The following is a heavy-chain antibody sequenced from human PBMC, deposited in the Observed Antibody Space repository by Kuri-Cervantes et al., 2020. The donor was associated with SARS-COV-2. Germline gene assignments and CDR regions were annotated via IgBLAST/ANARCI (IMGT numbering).Heavy chain of an antibody. CDR3: ASELGGDFDY. CDR2: IYYSGSI. Sequence: SETLSLTCTVSGGSISSHYWSWIRQPPGKGLEWIGYIYYSGSINYNPSLKSRVTISVDTSKNQFSLKLSSVTAADTAVYYCASELGGDFDYWGQGTLVTVSS. D-gene: IGHD2-21*01. CDR1: GGSISSHY. J-gene: IGHJ4*01. V-gene: IGHV4-59*11.